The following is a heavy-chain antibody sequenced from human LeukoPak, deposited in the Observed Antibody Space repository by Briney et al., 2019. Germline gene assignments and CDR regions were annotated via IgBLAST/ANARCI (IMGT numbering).Heavy chain of an antibody. J-gene: IGHJ4*02. CDR3: ARGNYELPFDY. Sequence: GGSLRLSCAASGFTFSSYGMTWVRQAPGKGLEWVSTISGSGVSTYHADSVKGRFTISRDNSKNTLYLQMNSLRAEDTAVYYCARGNYELPFDYWGQGTLVTVSS. V-gene: IGHV3-23*01. CDR1: GFTFSSYG. CDR2: ISGSGVST. D-gene: IGHD1-7*01.